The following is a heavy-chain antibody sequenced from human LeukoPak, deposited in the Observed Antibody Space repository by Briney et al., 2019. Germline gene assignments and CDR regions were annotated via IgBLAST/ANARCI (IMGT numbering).Heavy chain of an antibody. Sequence: GGSLRLSRAASGFTFSSYSMNWVRQAPGKGLGWVSSISSSSSYIYYADSVKGRFTISRDNAKNSLYLQMNSLRAEDTAVYYCARGKNYDILTGLENYYYYYMDVWGKGTTVTVSS. CDR3: ARGKNYDILTGLENYYYYYMDV. V-gene: IGHV3-21*01. D-gene: IGHD3-9*01. CDR2: ISSSSSYI. J-gene: IGHJ6*03. CDR1: GFTFSSYS.